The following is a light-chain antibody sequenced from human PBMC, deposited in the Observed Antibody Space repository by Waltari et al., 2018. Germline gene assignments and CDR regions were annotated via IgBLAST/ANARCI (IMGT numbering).Light chain of an antibody. CDR3: QQYGSSSH. Sequence: EIVLTQSPGTLSLSPGERATLSCRASQSVSSSYLAWYQQTPGQAPRLLIYGASSRATGIPDRFSGSGSGTDFTLTISRLEPEDFAVYYCQQYGSSSHFGGGTKVEIK. J-gene: IGKJ4*01. CDR1: QSVSSSY. CDR2: GAS. V-gene: IGKV3-20*01.